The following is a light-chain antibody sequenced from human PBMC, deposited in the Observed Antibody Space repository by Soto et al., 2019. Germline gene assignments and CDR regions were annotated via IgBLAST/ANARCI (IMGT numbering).Light chain of an antibody. V-gene: IGKV3-15*01. CDR2: GAS. CDR3: QQYNNWPPDRT. Sequence: EIVMTQSPATLSVSPGERATLSCRASQSVSSNLAWYQQKPGQAPRLLIYGASTRATGIPARFSGSESGTEFTRTISILQSEDFAIYFCQQYNNWPPDRTFGQGTKGEIK. J-gene: IGKJ1*01. CDR1: QSVSSN.